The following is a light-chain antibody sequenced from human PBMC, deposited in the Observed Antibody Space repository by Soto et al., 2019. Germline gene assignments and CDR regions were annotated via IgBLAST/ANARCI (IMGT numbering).Light chain of an antibody. CDR3: QKYNSAPQDT. V-gene: IGKV1-39*01. Sequence: DIRMTHAPASRSASVGDRVTVTCVASQSISSYLNWYQQKPGKAPKLLIYAASSLQSGVPSRFSGSGSGTDFTLTISSLQPEDVATYYCQKYNSAPQDTFGQGTRLEIK. CDR1: QSISSY. J-gene: IGKJ5*01. CDR2: AAS.